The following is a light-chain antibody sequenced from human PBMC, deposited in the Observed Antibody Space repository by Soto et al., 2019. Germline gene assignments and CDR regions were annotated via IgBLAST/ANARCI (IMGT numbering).Light chain of an antibody. J-gene: IGLJ2*01. CDR2: EGN. CDR1: SSDVGTYNL. V-gene: IGLV2-23*01. CDR3: YSYLGSGTYVV. Sequence: QSALTQPASVSGSPGQSITISCTGTSSDVGTYNLVSGYQQHPGNAPKLMIYEGNKRPSGVSNRFSGSKSGNTASLTISGLQAEEEGYYYCYSYLGSGTYVVFGGGTKVTVL.